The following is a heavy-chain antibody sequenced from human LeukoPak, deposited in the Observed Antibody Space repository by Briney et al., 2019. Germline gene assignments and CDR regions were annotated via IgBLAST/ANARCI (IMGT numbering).Heavy chain of an antibody. J-gene: IGHJ4*02. D-gene: IGHD3-9*01. CDR1: GFTFSSYW. CDR3: ARVGPDYDILTGYYGMYYFDY. V-gene: IGHV3-7*01. CDR2: IKQDGSEK. Sequence: GGSLRLSCAASGFTFSSYWMSWVRQAPGEGLEWVANIKQDGSEKYYVDSVKGRFTISRDNAKNSLYLQMNSLRAEDTAVYYCARVGPDYDILTGYYGMYYFDYWGQGTLVTVSS.